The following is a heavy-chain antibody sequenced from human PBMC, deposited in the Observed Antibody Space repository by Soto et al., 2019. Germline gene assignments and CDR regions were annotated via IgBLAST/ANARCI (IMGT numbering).Heavy chain of an antibody. Sequence: ASVKVSCKASGDTFTSYDINWVRQATAHGLEWMGWINPNSGNIGYAQRLQGRATMNRDTAIRTAYMDVSSQRSDDTAVYYGARGRASGSYYLLDYWGQGTLVTVSS. J-gene: IGHJ4*02. V-gene: IGHV1-8*01. CDR3: ARGRASGSYYLLDY. CDR2: INPNSGNI. CDR1: GDTFTSYD. D-gene: IGHD3-10*01.